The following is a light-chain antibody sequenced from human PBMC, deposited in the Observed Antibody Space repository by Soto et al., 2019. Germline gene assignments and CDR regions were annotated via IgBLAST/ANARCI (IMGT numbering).Light chain of an antibody. J-gene: IGKJ2*01. V-gene: IGKV3-20*01. CDR3: QQYGSSPYT. Sequence: DIVLTQSPGTLSLSPGERATLSCRASQSVSSSYLALYQQIPGQAPRLLIYGASSRATGIPDRFSGSGSGTDFTLTISRLEPEDFAVYYCQQYGSSPYTFGQGTNLEIK. CDR2: GAS. CDR1: QSVSSSY.